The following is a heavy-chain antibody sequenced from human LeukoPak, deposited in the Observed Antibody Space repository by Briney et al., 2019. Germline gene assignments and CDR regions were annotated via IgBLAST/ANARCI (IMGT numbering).Heavy chain of an antibody. CDR1: GGSISSYY. J-gene: IGHJ3*02. V-gene: IGHV4-59*01. CDR2: IYYSGST. D-gene: IGHD2-2*01. Sequence: PSETLSLTCTVSGGSISSYYWNWIRQPPGKGLEWIGNIYYSGSTNYNPSLKSRVTISVDTSENQFSLKLSSVTAADTAVYYCARVVCSSSSCEKRGAFDIWGQGTMVTSLQ. CDR3: ARVVCSSSSCEKRGAFDI.